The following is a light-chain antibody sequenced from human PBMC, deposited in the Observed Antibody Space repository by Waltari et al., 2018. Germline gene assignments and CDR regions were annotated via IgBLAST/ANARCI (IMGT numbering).Light chain of an antibody. CDR2: GAS. Sequence: EIVLTQSPGSLSLSPGESAILSCRATETVDSDFLAWYQQKPGQAPRLIIYGASNRVTGVPDRFSASGSATHFTLTITRVEPEDFAVYFCQQYGSSPLTFGGGTTVEIK. CDR1: ETVDSDF. V-gene: IGKV3-20*01. CDR3: QQYGSSPLT. J-gene: IGKJ4*01.